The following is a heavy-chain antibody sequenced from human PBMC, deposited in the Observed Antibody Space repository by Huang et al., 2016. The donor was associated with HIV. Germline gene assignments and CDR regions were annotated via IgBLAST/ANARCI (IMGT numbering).Heavy chain of an antibody. V-gene: IGHV1-18*01. Sequence: QVQLVQSGVEVKKPGASVKVSCKASGYTFTSYGISWVRQAPGQGLEWMACISAYNCVTKYAQNVQGRVPMTTDTSTSTAYMELRSLRSDDTAVYYCARDSPLLGVVIVVVPTAPNAFDIWGQGTMVTVSS. CDR3: ARDSPLLGVVIVVVPTAPNAFDI. J-gene: IGHJ3*02. D-gene: IGHD2-2*01. CDR1: GYTFTSYG. CDR2: ISAYNCVT.